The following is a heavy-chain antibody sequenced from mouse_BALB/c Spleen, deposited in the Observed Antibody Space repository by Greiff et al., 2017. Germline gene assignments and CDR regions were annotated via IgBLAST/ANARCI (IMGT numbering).Heavy chain of an antibody. D-gene: IGHD1-1*01. CDR3: AITTGYWYFDV. CDR2: IFPGTGTT. CDR1: GYTFTSYW. J-gene: IGHJ1*01. Sequence: QVQLKESGAELVKPGASVKLSCKTSGYTFTSYWIQWVKQRPGQGLGWIGEIFPGTGTTYYNEKFKGKATLTIDTSSSTAYMQLSSLTSEDSAVYFCAITTGYWYFDVWGAGTTVTVSS. V-gene: IGHV1S132*01.